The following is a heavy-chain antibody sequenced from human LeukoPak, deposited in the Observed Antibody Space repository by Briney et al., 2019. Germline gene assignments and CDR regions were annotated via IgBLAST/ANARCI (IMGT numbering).Heavy chain of an antibody. D-gene: IGHD3-9*01. CDR2: IKSKSDGGTT. CDR1: GFTFNNAW. V-gene: IGHV3-15*01. J-gene: IGHJ4*02. CDR3: TTEGVFDWLAHSTY. Sequence: GGSLRLSCAASGFTFNNAWMSWVRQAPGKGLEWVGCIKSKSDGGTTDYAAAVKGRFSISRDNSKNTLYLQMNSLKTEDTAVYYCTTEGVFDWLAHSTYWGQGTLVPVSS.